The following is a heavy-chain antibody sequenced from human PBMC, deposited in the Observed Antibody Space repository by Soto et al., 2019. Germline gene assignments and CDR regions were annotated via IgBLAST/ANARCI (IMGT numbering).Heavy chain of an antibody. D-gene: IGHD3-16*01. CDR2: ISGSGRTT. CDR3: AKFRGPSYSYYYMDV. J-gene: IGHJ6*03. Sequence: EVQLLESGGGLVQPGGSLRLSCAASGFTFGTYAMNWLRQAPGRGLECVSFISGSGRTTYYADSVKGRFTVSRDNSKNTMYLQMNSLRAEDTALYYCAKFRGPSYSYYYMDVWGKGTTVTFSS. V-gene: IGHV3-23*01. CDR1: GFTFGTYA.